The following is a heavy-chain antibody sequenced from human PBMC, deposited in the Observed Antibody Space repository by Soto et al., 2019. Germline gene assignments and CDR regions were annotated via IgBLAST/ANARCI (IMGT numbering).Heavy chain of an antibody. J-gene: IGHJ4*02. Sequence: PSETLSLTCTVSGGSVSSGIYYWSWIRQPPGKGLEWIGYIYYSGSTNYNPSLKSRVTISVDTSKNQFSLKLSSVTAADTAVYYCARWSGYSYFDYWGQGTLVTVSS. D-gene: IGHD3-3*01. CDR3: ARWSGYSYFDY. V-gene: IGHV4-61*01. CDR1: GGSVSSGIYY. CDR2: IYYSGST.